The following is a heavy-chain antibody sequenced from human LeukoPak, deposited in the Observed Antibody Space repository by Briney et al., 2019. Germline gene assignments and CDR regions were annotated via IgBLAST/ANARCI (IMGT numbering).Heavy chain of an antibody. J-gene: IGHJ3*02. CDR2: ISWNSGSI. Sequence: GRSLRLSCAASGFTFDDYAMHWVRQAPGKGLEWVSGISWNSGSIGYADSVKGRFTISRDNAKNSLYLQMNSLRAEDTALYYCAKAGHYDSSGYYGAFDIWGQGTMVTVSS. V-gene: IGHV3-9*01. CDR3: AKAGHYDSSGYYGAFDI. CDR1: GFTFDDYA. D-gene: IGHD3-22*01.